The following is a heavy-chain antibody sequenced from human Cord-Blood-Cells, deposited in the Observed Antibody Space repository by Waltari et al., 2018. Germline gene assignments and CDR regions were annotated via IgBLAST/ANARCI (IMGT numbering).Heavy chain of an antibody. CDR3: ARIAAAGAEYFQH. Sequence: QLQLVQSGAEVKKPGASVTVSCTASGHTFTASYMPWVRQAPGQGLEWMGWINPNSGGTNYAQKFQGRVTMTRDTSISTAYMELSRLRSDDTAVYYCARIAAAGAEYFQHWGQGTLVTVSS. D-gene: IGHD6-13*01. CDR1: GHTFTASY. CDR2: INPNSGGT. J-gene: IGHJ1*01. V-gene: IGHV1-2*02.